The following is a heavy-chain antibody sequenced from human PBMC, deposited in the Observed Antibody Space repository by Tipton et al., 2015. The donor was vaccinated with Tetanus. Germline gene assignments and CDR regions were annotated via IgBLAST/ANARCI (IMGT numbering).Heavy chain of an antibody. D-gene: IGHD3-3*01. J-gene: IGHJ5*02. CDR1: GGSISSSSYY. CDR3: ARHHQTYYDFWSGSRDLDNWFDP. V-gene: IGHV4-39*01. Sequence: TLSLTCTVSGGSISSSSYYWGWIRQPPGKGLEWIGSIYYSGSTYYNPSLKSQVTISVDTSKNQFSLKLSSVTAADTAVYYCARHHQTYYDFWSGSRDLDNWFDPWGQGTLVTVSS. CDR2: IYYSGST.